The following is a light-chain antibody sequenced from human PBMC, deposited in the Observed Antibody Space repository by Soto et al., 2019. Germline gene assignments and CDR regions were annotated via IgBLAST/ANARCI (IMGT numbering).Light chain of an antibody. Sequence: DIQMTQSPSSVSASVGDRVTFTCRASQDIDNYLAWYQQKPGKAPKLLIYLASSLQTGVPSRFSGSGSGTDFTLTISSLQPEDFATYFCLQGSDFPLTFDGGTKVEI. CDR1: QDIDNY. J-gene: IGKJ4*01. CDR3: LQGSDFPLT. CDR2: LAS. V-gene: IGKV1D-12*01.